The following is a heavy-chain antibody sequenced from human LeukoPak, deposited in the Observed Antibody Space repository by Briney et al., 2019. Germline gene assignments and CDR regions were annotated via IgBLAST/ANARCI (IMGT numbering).Heavy chain of an antibody. J-gene: IGHJ3*02. D-gene: IGHD5-12*01. Sequence: GESLKISCQGSGYRFANYWIGWVRQMPGKGLEWMGIIYPGDSDTRYSPSFQGQVTISADKSIRTAYLQWSSLKASDTAMYYCARPYSGYAGDAFDIWGQGTMVTVSS. CDR3: ARPYSGYAGDAFDI. CDR1: GYRFANYW. V-gene: IGHV5-51*01. CDR2: IYPGDSDT.